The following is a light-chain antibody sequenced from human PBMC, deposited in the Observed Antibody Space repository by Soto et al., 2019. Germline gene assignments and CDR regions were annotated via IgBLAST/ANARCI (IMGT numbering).Light chain of an antibody. CDR2: DTS. Sequence: VMRQSPAARSLSPGEGATLSCRASQGIGDTLAWYQHKPGQTPRLLIYDTSTRATGVPARFSGSRSGTEGTLTINSLKPEDCAVYYCQRYNNWPLTFGGGTKVDIK. V-gene: IGKV3-15*01. CDR3: QRYNNWPLT. J-gene: IGKJ4*01. CDR1: QGIGDT.